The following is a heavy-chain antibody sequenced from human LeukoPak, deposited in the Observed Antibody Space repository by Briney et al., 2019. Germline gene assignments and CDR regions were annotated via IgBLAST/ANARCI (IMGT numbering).Heavy chain of an antibody. D-gene: IGHD6-13*01. CDR3: AKPGRTAAGLFDS. Sequence: PGGSLRLSCAASGFTFKNYALSWVRQAPGKGLEWVSGFSDNGRDTYYADFVKGRFTIARDIAKNTLYLQMNSLRAEDTATYYCAKPGRTAAGLFDSWGQGTLVTVSS. J-gene: IGHJ4*02. CDR1: GFTFKNYA. CDR2: FSDNGRDT. V-gene: IGHV3-23*01.